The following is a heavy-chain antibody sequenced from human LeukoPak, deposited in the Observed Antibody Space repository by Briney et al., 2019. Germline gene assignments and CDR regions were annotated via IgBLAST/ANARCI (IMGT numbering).Heavy chain of an antibody. J-gene: IGHJ6*02. CDR2: ISGSGGSI. CDR3: AKDGSAVAGTAYYGMDV. V-gene: IGHV3-23*01. CDR1: GFTFSSYA. Sequence: GGSLRLSCAASGFTFSSYAMSWVRQAPGKGLEWVSAISGSGGSIYYADSVKGRFTISRDNSKNTLYLQMNSLRAEDTAVYYCAKDGSAVAGTAYYGMDVWGQGTTVTVSS. D-gene: IGHD6-19*01.